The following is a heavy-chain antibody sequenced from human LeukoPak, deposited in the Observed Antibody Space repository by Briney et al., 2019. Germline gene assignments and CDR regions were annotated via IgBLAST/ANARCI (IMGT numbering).Heavy chain of an antibody. V-gene: IGHV3-64*01. CDR2: IDNSGGST. J-gene: IGHJ4*02. Sequence: PGGSLRLSCAASGFSFSSYAMHWVRQAPGKGLEYVAGIDNSGGSTFYANSVKGRFTISRDNSKNTQYLQMGSLTTDDMAVYFCARGRLVDTALVFGYWGQGTLVTVSS. CDR3: ARGRLVDTALVFGY. D-gene: IGHD5-18*01. CDR1: GFSFSSYA.